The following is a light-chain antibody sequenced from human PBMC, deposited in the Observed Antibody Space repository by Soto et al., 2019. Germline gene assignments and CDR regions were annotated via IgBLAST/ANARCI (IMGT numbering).Light chain of an antibody. V-gene: IGKV1-33*01. CDR2: DAS. Sequence: DFQLIQSRTSLSASIGDIVTIACQASQDISNYLNWYQQKLGKAPKLLIYDASNLETGAPSRFSGSGYGTDFTFTISSLQTEDIATYYCQQYSHLTTSGQGARMEVK. CDR3: QQYSHLTT. J-gene: IGKJ5*01. CDR1: QDISNY.